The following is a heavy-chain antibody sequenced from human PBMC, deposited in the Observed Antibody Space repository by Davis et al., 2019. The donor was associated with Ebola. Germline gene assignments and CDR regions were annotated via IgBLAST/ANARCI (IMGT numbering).Heavy chain of an antibody. V-gene: IGHV3-30*14. CDR1: GFTFSSYA. J-gene: IGHJ4*02. D-gene: IGHD2-15*01. Sequence: PGGSLRLSCAASGFTFSSYAMHWVRQAPGRGLEWVAVISYDGSNKYYADSVKGRFTISRDNSKNTLYLQMNSLRAEDTAVYYCARIRLGGQEVDYWGQGTLVTVSS. CDR3: ARIRLGGQEVDY. CDR2: ISYDGSNK.